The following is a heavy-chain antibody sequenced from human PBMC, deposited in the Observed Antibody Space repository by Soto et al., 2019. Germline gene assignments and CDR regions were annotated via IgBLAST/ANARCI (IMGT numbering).Heavy chain of an antibody. Sequence: QPGGSLRLSCAASGFSFSTYSMNWVRQAPGKGLEWISYISSTSNTIYYADSVKGRFTISRDNAKNSLYLQMNSLRDEDTAVHYCARARYSENYRYYYYGLDVWGQGTTVTVSS. V-gene: IGHV3-48*02. D-gene: IGHD1-26*01. CDR1: GFSFSTYS. CDR3: ARARYSENYRYYYYGLDV. J-gene: IGHJ6*02. CDR2: ISSTSNTI.